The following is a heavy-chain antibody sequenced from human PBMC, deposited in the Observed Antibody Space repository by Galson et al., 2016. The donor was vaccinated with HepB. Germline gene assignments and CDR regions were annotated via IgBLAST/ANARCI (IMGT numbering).Heavy chain of an antibody. D-gene: IGHD6-13*01. J-gene: IGHJ6*03. CDR1: GFAFSSYA. V-gene: IGHV3-23*01. CDR3: AKGGGGSSSWQKYYYYYYMDV. CDR2: ISDSGGTT. Sequence: SLRLSCAASGFAFSSYAMSWVRQAPGKGLEWVSGISDSGGTTYYADSVKGRSTISSDNHKNTLYLQMNSLRAEDTAVYYCAKGGGGSSSWQKYYYYYYMDVSGKGTTVTVSS.